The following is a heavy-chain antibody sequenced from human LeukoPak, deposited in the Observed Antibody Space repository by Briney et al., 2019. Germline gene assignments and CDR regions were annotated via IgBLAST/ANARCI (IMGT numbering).Heavy chain of an antibody. J-gene: IGHJ5*02. Sequence: ASVKVSCKASGYTFTGYYMHWVRQAPGQGLEGMGLINPSGGTTRYAQKFQGRVTMTRDLSTSTDYVELSSLRSDDTAVYFCARDNSVGDYAWWFDPWGQGTLVTVSS. CDR3: ARDNSVGDYAWWFDP. D-gene: IGHD1-26*01. CDR1: GYTFTGYY. V-gene: IGHV1-46*01. CDR2: INPSGGTT.